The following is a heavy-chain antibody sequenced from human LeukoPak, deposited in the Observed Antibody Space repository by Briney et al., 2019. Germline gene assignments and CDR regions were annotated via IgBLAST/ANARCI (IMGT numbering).Heavy chain of an antibody. CDR3: ASYSSSVVFDY. V-gene: IGHV4-39*01. D-gene: IGHD6-6*01. J-gene: IGHJ4*02. CDR1: GGSISSSSYY. Sequence: PSETLSLTCTVSGGSISSSSYYWGWIRQPPGKGLERIGSIYYSGSTYYNPSLKSRVTISVDTSKNQFSLKLSSVTAADTAVYYCASYSSSVVFDYWGQGTLVTVSS. CDR2: IYYSGST.